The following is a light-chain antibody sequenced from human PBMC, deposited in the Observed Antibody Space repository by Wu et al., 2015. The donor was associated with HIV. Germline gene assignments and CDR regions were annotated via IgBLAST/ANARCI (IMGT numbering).Light chain of an antibody. CDR2: AAS. CDR1: QDISRW. J-gene: IGKJ1*01. V-gene: IGKV1-12*02. CDR3: QQSYSTLSWT. Sequence: DIQMTQSPSSVSASVGDRVTITCRASQDISRWLAWYQQKPGKAPKLLIYAASILQTGVPSRFSGSASGTDFTLTISSLQPEDFATYYCQQSYSTLSWTFGQGTKVEIK.